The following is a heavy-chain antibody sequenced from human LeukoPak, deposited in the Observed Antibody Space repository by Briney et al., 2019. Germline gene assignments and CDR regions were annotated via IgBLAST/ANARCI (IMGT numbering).Heavy chain of an antibody. Sequence: PSETLSLTCTVSGGSISSSSYYWGWIRQPPGKGLEWIGSIYYSGSTYYNPSLKSRVTISVDTSKNQFSLKLSSVTAADTAVYYCARDFNSYGDPGPPNDAFDIWGQGTMVTVSS. CDR1: GGSISSSSYY. CDR3: ARDFNSYGDPGPPNDAFDI. J-gene: IGHJ3*02. D-gene: IGHD4-17*01. CDR2: IYYSGST. V-gene: IGHV4-39*07.